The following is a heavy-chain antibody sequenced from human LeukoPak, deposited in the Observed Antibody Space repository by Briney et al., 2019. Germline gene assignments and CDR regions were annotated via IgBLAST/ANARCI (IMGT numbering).Heavy chain of an antibody. Sequence: GGAVRLSCVASGFXFSTYSITWVRQAPGKGLQWVSYISGDSTTIHYADSVKGRFTISRDNVKKSLWLQMNSLKDDDTAVYYCARDHYSRNDYWGQAALVSVCS. J-gene: IGHJ4*02. CDR1: GFXFSTYS. D-gene: IGHD6-13*01. V-gene: IGHV3-48*02. CDR2: ISGDSTTI. CDR3: ARDHYSRNDY.